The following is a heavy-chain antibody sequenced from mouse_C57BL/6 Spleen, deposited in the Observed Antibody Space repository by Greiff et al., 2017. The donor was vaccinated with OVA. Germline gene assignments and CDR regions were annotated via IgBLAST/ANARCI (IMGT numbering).Heavy chain of an antibody. CDR2: IYPGDGDT. V-gene: IGHV1-82*01. D-gene: IGHD2-4*01. J-gene: IGHJ4*01. CDR1: GYAFSSSW. CDR3: ARPYDYDEAYAMDY. Sequence: VQLQESGPELVKPGASVKISCKASGYAFSSSWMNWVKQRPGKGLEWIGRIYPGDGDTNYNGKFKGKATLTADKSSSTAYMQLSSLTSEDSAVYFCARPYDYDEAYAMDYWGQGTSVTVSS.